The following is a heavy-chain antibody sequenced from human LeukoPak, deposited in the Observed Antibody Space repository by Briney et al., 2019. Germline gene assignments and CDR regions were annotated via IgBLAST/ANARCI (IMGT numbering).Heavy chain of an antibody. V-gene: IGHV4-34*01. D-gene: IGHD2-2*01. J-gene: IGHJ4*02. Sequence: PSETLSLTCAVYGGSFSGYYWSWIRQPPGKGLEWIGEINHSGSTNYNPSLKSRVTISVDTSKNQFSLKLSSVTAADTAVYYCARELGYCSSTSCSRRRYLDYWGQGTLVTVSS. CDR2: INHSGST. CDR1: GGSFSGYY. CDR3: ARELGYCSSTSCSRRRYLDY.